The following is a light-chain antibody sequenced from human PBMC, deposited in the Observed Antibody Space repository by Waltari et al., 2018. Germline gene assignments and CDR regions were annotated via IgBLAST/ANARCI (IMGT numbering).Light chain of an antibody. CDR3: HSRDSSGDVL. CDR1: NLRTCD. CDR2: GKN. Sequence: SSELTQDPSVSVALGQTVRITCQGDNLRTCDGSWYQQKPGQAPALVIYGKNNRPSGIPDRFSASSSGSTASLTIIGAQAEDEADYYCHSRDSSGDVLIGGGTKLTVL. J-gene: IGLJ2*01. V-gene: IGLV3-19*01.